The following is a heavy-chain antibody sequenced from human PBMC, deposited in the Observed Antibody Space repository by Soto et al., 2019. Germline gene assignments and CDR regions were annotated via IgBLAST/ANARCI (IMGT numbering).Heavy chain of an antibody. Sequence: QVQLVESGGGVVQPGRSLRLSCAASGFTFSSYGMHWVRQAPGKGLEWVAVISYDGSNKYYADSVKGRFTISRDNSKNTLYLQMNSLRAEDTAVYYCAKDQEHLGELSPIDYWGQGTLVTVSS. V-gene: IGHV3-30*18. CDR2: ISYDGSNK. D-gene: IGHD3-16*02. CDR1: GFTFSSYG. J-gene: IGHJ4*02. CDR3: AKDQEHLGELSPIDY.